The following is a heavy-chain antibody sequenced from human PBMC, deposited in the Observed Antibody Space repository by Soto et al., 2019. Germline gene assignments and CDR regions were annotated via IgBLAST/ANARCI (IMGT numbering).Heavy chain of an antibody. CDR3: ARGGGVGVAGSAAFDM. CDR1: GYPVTAYY. D-gene: IGHD3-3*01. V-gene: IGHV1-2*02. Sequence: QLHLVQSGAVVKKPGASVTVSCSASGYPVTAYYMHWVRQAPGRGLEWMGGINPATGAAKYTQTFQGRVTLPRDTSTSTVFMELSGLTSEYTAVFYWARGGGVGVAGSAAFDMWGQGTLVTVSS. CDR2: INPATGAA. J-gene: IGHJ3*02.